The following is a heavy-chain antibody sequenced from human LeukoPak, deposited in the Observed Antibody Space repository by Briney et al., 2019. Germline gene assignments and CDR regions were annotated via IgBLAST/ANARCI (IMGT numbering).Heavy chain of an antibody. CDR3: AKDDIVGAPYGMDV. D-gene: IGHD1-26*01. V-gene: IGHV3-23*01. J-gene: IGHJ6*02. CDR1: GFTFSSHW. CDR2: ISGSGGST. Sequence: GGSLRLSCAASGFTFSSHWMHWVRQAPGKGLEWVSVISGSGGSTYYADSVKGRFTISRDNSKNTLYLQMNSLRAEDTAVYYCAKDDIVGAPYGMDVWGQGTTVTVSS.